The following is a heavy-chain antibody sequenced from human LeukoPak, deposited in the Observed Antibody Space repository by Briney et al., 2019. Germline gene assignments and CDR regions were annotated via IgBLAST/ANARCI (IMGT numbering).Heavy chain of an antibody. CDR2: IIPIFGIA. CDR3: ARSEQLVYYYYGMDV. Sequence: ASVKVSCKASGGTFISYAISWVRQAPGQGLEWMGGIIPIFGIANYAQKFQGRVTITADKSTSTAYMELSSLRSEDTAVYYCARSEQLVYYYYGMDVWGQGTTVTVSS. J-gene: IGHJ6*02. V-gene: IGHV1-69*10. D-gene: IGHD6-6*01. CDR1: GGTFISYA.